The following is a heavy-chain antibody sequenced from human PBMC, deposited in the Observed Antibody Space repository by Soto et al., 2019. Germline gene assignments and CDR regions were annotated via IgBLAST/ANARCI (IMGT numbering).Heavy chain of an antibody. V-gene: IGHV3-74*01. CDR2: INSDGSST. CDR1: GFTLSSYW. D-gene: IGHD2-2*01. CDR3: AKDPLGGAVVLTGARLDY. Sequence: PGGSLRLSCAASGFTLSSYWMHWVRQAPGKGLVWVSRINSDGSSTSYADSVKGRFTISRDNAKNTLYLQMNSLRAEDTAVYYCAKDPLGGAVVLTGARLDYWGQGTLVTVSS. J-gene: IGHJ4*02.